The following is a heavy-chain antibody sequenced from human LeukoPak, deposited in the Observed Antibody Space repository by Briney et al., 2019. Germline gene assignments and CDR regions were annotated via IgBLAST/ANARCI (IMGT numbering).Heavy chain of an antibody. V-gene: IGHV4-59*01. CDR2: IYYTGST. CDR3: AREGSRDFWSGPVYYFDC. J-gene: IGHJ4*02. Sequence: SETLSLTCTVSGGSISNYYWNWIRQPPGKGLEWIGYIYYTGSTNYNPSLKSRVTMSVDTSKNQFSLNLKSVTAADTAVYYCAREGSRDFWSGPVYYFDCWGQGTLVTVSS. CDR1: GGSISNYY. D-gene: IGHD3-3*01.